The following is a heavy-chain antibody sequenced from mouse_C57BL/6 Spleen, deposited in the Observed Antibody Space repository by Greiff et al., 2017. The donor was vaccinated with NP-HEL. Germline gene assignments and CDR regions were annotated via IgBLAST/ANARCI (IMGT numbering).Heavy chain of an antibody. CDR2: IHPNSGST. CDR1: GYTFTSYW. V-gene: IGHV1-64*01. D-gene: IGHD1-1*01. J-gene: IGHJ2*01. CDR3: FITTVVATDY. Sequence: QVQLQQPGAELVKPGASVKLSCKASGYTFTSYWMHWVKQRPGQGLEWIGMIHPNSGSTNYNEKFKSKATLTVDKSSSTAYMQLSSLTSEDSAVYYCFITTVVATDYWGQGTTLTVSS.